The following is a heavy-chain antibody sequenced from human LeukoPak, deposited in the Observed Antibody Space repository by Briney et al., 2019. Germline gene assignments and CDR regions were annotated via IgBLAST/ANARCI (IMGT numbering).Heavy chain of an antibody. V-gene: IGHV3-11*06. CDR3: AKGELARVASFDI. Sequence: GGSLRLSCAASGFTFSDYYMSWIRQAPGKGLEWVSYISSSSYTNYADSVKGRFTISRDNAKNSLYLQMNSLRAEDTAVYYCAKGELARVASFDIWGQGTLVTVSS. D-gene: IGHD1-26*01. CDR2: ISSSSYT. J-gene: IGHJ3*02. CDR1: GFTFSDYY.